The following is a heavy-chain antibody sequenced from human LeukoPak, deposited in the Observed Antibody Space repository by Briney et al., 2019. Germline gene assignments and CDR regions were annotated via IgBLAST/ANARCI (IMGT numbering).Heavy chain of an antibody. D-gene: IGHD3-16*01. Sequence: PGGSLRLSCAASGFTVSSNCMSWVRQAPGKGLEWVSVIYSGGSTYYADSVKGRFTISRDNSKNTLYLQMNSLRAEDTAVYYCARGDDYVSPTFDYWGQGTLVTVSS. CDR1: GFTVSSNC. V-gene: IGHV3-66*01. CDR2: IYSGGST. J-gene: IGHJ4*02. CDR3: ARGDDYVSPTFDY.